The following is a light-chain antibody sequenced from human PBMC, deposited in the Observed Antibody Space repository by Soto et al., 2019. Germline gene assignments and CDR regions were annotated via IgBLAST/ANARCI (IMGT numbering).Light chain of an antibody. Sequence: QSALTRPASVSGSPGQSITISCTGSSNDVGRYNQVSWYQQHPGKAPKVMIYEGSQRPSGVSNRFSGSKSGNTASLTISGLQAEDEADYYCCSYVGSTTYVFGTGTKVT. CDR1: SNDVGRYNQ. V-gene: IGLV2-23*01. J-gene: IGLJ1*01. CDR2: EGS. CDR3: CSYVGSTTYV.